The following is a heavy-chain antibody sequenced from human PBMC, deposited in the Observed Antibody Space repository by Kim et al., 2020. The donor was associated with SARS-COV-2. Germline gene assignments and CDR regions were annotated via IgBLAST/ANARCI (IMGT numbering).Heavy chain of an antibody. CDR3: ARDNYYDSSGPRGDAFDI. J-gene: IGHJ3*02. D-gene: IGHD3-22*01. CDR1: GFTFSSYG. CDR2: IWYDGSNK. Sequence: GGSLRLSCAASGFTFSSYGMHWVRQAPGKGLEWVAVIWYDGSNKYYADSVKGRFTISRDNSKNTLYLQMNSLRAEDTAVYYCARDNYYDSSGPRGDAFDIWGQGTMVTVSS. V-gene: IGHV3-33*01.